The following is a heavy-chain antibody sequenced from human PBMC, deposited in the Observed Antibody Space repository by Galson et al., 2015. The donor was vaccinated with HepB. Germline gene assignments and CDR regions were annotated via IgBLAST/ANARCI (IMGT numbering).Heavy chain of an antibody. CDR1: GFTFSSYA. V-gene: IGHV3-30-3*01. D-gene: IGHD4/OR15-4a*01. CDR3: ARGTMVDAFDY. J-gene: IGHJ4*02. CDR2: ISYDGSNK. Sequence: SLRLSCAASGFTFSSYAMHWVRQAPGKGLEWVAVISYDGSNKYYADSVKGRFTISRDNSKNTLYLQMNSLRAEDTAVYYCARGTMVDAFDYWGQGTLVTVSS.